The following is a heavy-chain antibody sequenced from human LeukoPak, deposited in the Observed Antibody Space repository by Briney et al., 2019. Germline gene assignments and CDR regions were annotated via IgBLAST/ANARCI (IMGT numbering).Heavy chain of an antibody. Sequence: GGSLRLSCAASGVTFSSYAMSWVRQAPGKGLEWVSAISGSGGSTYYADSVKGRFNISRDNYKNTLYLQMNSLRAEDTAVYSCAKDQTAKMGYYYDSSGYSTNIDYWGQGTLVTVSS. V-gene: IGHV3-23*01. D-gene: IGHD3-22*01. CDR1: GVTFSSYA. J-gene: IGHJ4*02. CDR2: ISGSGGST. CDR3: AKDQTAKMGYYYDSSGYSTNIDY.